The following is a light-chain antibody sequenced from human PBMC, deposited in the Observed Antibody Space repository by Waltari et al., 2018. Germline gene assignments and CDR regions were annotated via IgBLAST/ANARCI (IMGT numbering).Light chain of an antibody. CDR2: KDT. CDR3: QSAHSGSTHLL. J-gene: IGLJ2*01. CDR1: VLPKQY. Sequence: SYELTQPPSVSVSPGQTARIPCSGDVLPKQYAYWYQKKPGQAPGLIISKDTERASGIPEPFSGSTSGTTVTLTISGAQADDEADYYGQSAHSGSTHLLFGGGTKLTVL. V-gene: IGLV3-25*03.